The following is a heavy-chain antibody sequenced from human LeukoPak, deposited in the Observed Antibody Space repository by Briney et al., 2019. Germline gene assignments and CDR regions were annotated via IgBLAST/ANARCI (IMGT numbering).Heavy chain of an antibody. J-gene: IGHJ4*02. V-gene: IGHV1-69*08. Sequence: SVKVSCKTPEDIFSSYTISWVRQAPGQGFQWMGRIIPIIRQTKYSQKFQGRVTITADKSTSTVYMDLSGLSSDDTALYFCARGLNSGMTDYWGQGTLVTVSS. CDR3: ARGLNSGMTDY. D-gene: IGHD1-26*01. CDR1: EDIFSSYT. CDR2: IIPIIRQT.